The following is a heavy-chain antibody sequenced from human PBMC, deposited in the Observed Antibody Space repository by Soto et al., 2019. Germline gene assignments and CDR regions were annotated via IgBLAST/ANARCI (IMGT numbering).Heavy chain of an antibody. CDR3: GRISSPGDYAD. Sequence: SETLSLTCTISGGSISGYYWTWIRQSPGKGLEYIGYIYYSGSTNYNPSLNSRVTISADTSKNQFSLKLSSVTAADTAVYYCGRISSPGDYADWGQGTLVTVSS. J-gene: IGHJ4*02. V-gene: IGHV4-59*08. CDR2: IYYSGST. D-gene: IGHD3-16*01. CDR1: GGSISGYY.